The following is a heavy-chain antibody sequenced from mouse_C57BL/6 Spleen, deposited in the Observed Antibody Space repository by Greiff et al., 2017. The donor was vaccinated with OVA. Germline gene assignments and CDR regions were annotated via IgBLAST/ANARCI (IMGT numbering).Heavy chain of an antibody. CDR3: ERSYSNYAMDY. CDR2: IYPGDGDT. D-gene: IGHD2-5*01. J-gene: IGHJ4*01. V-gene: IGHV1-82*01. Sequence: VQLQQSGPELVKPGASVKISCKASGYAFSSSWMNWVKQRPGKGLEWIGRIYPGDGDTNYNGKFKGKATLTADKSSSTAYMQLSSLTSEDSAVYFCERSYSNYAMDYWGQGTSVTVSS. CDR1: GYAFSSSW.